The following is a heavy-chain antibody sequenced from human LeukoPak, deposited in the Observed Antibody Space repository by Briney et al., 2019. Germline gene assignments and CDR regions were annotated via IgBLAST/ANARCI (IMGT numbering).Heavy chain of an antibody. Sequence: SETLSLTCTVSGGSISSSSYYWGWIRQPPGKGLEWIGSIYYSGSTYYNLSLKSRVTISVDTSKNQFSLKLSSVTAADTAVYYCASVGVAGQFDYWGQGTLVTVSS. J-gene: IGHJ4*02. CDR3: ASVGVAGQFDY. V-gene: IGHV4-39*01. CDR1: GGSISSSSYY. CDR2: IYYSGST. D-gene: IGHD6-19*01.